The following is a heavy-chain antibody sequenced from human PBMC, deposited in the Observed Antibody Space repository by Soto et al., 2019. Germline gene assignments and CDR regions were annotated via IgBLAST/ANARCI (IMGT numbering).Heavy chain of an antibody. Sequence: SETLSLTCTVSGGSISSYYWSWIRQPPGKGREWIGYIYYSGSTNYNPSLKSRVTISVDTSNNQFSLKLSSVTAAYTAVYYCARDNLYSRGWYMGFDPWGQGTLVTVSS. CDR1: GGSISSYY. D-gene: IGHD6-19*01. V-gene: IGHV4-59*01. CDR3: ARDNLYSRGWYMGFDP. CDR2: IYYSGST. J-gene: IGHJ5*02.